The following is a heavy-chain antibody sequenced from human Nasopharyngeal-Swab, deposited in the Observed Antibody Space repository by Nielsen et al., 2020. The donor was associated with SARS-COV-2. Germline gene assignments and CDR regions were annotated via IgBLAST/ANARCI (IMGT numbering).Heavy chain of an antibody. V-gene: IGHV5-51*01. CDR1: GYIFTSYW. D-gene: IGHD5-12*01. Sequence: GGSLRLSCKGSGYIFTSYWIGWVRQMPGKGLEWMGIIYPGDSDTRYSPSFQGQVTISADKSISTAYLQWSSLKASDTAMYYCARRGYSGYEYYGMDVWGQGTTVTVSS. CDR2: IYPGDSDT. J-gene: IGHJ6*02. CDR3: ARRGYSGYEYYGMDV.